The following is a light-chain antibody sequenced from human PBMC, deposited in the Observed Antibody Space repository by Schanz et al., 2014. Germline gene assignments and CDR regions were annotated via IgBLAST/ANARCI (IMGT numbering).Light chain of an antibody. CDR2: GTS. J-gene: IGKJ4*01. CDR1: QSVRSSY. V-gene: IGKV3D-20*02. CDR3: QQRSNWPRLT. Sequence: EVVLTQSPATLSVSPGERATLSCRASQSVRSSYLAWYQQKPGQAPRLLIYGTSIRATGIPDRFSGSGSGTDFTLTISRLEPEDFAVYYCQQRSNWPRLTFGGGTKVEIK.